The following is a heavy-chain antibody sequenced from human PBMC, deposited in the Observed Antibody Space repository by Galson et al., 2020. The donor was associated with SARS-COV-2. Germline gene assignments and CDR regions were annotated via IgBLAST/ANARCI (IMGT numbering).Heavy chain of an antibody. D-gene: IGHD6-13*01. J-gene: IGHJ5*02. V-gene: IGHV1-69*10. CDR2: IIPILDTT. CDR3: ARGEGGSWGRFDP. Sequence: SVKVSCKASGGTFSSYAINWVRQAPGQGLEWMGGIIPILDTTHYAQKFQGRVTITADKSTYTAYMELSSLRYDATAVYYCARGEGGSWGRFDPWGQGTLVTVSS. CDR1: GGTFSSYA.